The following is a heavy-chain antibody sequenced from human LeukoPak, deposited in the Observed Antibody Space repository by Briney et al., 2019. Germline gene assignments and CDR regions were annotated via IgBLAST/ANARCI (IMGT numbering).Heavy chain of an antibody. Sequence: SETLSLTCAVSGYSISSGYYWGWIRQPPGKGLEWIGSIYHSGSTYYNPSLKSRVTISVDTSKNQFSLKLSSVTAADTAVYYCARFYRGGSYCDYWGQGTLVTVSS. CDR1: GYSISSGYY. V-gene: IGHV4-38-2*01. CDR2: IYHSGST. J-gene: IGHJ4*02. CDR3: ARFYRGGSYCDY. D-gene: IGHD4-11*01.